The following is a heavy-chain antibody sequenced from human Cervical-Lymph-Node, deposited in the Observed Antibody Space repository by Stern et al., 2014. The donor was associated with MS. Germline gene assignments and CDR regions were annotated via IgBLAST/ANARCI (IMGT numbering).Heavy chain of an antibody. J-gene: IGHJ6*02. CDR3: TKGFTVTGTGYGVDV. CDR1: GFTFSDYA. Sequence: VQLVGSGGDLVQPGMSLRLSCAPSGFTFSDYAMSWIRQAPGKGLEWISSISGSGGNTFYADSVKGRFTIARDNSKNTLDLQMNSLRAEDSALYYCTKGFTVTGTGYGVDVWGQGTTVTVSS. D-gene: IGHD6-19*01. CDR2: ISGSGGNT. V-gene: IGHV3-23*04.